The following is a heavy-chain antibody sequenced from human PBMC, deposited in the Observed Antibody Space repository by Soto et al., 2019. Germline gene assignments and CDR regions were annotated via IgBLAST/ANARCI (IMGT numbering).Heavy chain of an antibody. CDR3: ARGFRLGIAVAGGHYYYGMDV. CDR1: GGSFSGYY. D-gene: IGHD6-19*01. Sequence: SETLSLTCAVYGGSFSGYYWSWIRQPPGKGLEWIGEINHSGSTNYNPSLKSRVTISVDTSKNQFSLKLSSVTAADTAVYYCARGFRLGIAVAGGHYYYGMDVWGQGTTVTVSS. V-gene: IGHV4-34*01. J-gene: IGHJ6*02. CDR2: INHSGST.